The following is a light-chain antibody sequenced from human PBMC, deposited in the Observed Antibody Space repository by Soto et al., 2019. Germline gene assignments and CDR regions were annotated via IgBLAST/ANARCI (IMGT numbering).Light chain of an antibody. Sequence: DVQMTQSPSSLSASFGDRVTLTCRASRNIDTYLNWYQQKPGTAPKLLMYGASSLHRGVPSRFRGSGSGTDFTLTISSRQPEDFATYYCQQSHTTPYTFVQGTKVDIK. CDR3: QQSHTTPYT. V-gene: IGKV1-39*01. CDR2: GAS. J-gene: IGKJ2*01. CDR1: RNIDTY.